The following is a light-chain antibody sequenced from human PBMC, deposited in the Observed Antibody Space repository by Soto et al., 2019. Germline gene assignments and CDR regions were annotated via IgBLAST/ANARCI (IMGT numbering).Light chain of an antibody. CDR3: QQYNNWPPLT. V-gene: IGKV3-15*01. J-gene: IGKJ1*01. CDR1: QSVSTY. CDR2: GAS. Sequence: DIVLTQSPATLSLSPGERATLACRASQSVSTYLAWYQQRPGQAPRLLIYGASTRATGIPARFSGSGSGTEFTLTISSLQSEDFAVYYCQQYNNWPPLTFGQGTKVEIK.